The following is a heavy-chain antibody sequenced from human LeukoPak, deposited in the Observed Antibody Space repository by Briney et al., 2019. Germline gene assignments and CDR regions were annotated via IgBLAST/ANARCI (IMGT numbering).Heavy chain of an antibody. Sequence: PGGSLRLSCAASGFTFSSYWMHWVRQAPGKGLVWVSRINSEGSSTSYADSVKGRFTISRDNAKNTLYLQMNSLRAEDMAVYYCASEYCSGGSCYLDYWGQGTLVTVSS. V-gene: IGHV3-74*01. J-gene: IGHJ4*02. D-gene: IGHD2-15*01. CDR2: INSEGSST. CDR3: ASEYCSGGSCYLDY. CDR1: GFTFSSYW.